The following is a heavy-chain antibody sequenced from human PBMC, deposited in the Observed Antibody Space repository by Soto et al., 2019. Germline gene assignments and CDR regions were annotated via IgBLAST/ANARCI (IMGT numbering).Heavy chain of an antibody. CDR1: GGSITSSSYY. J-gene: IGHJ4*02. CDR2: VYYTGST. CDR3: ARQTGAFWYYFDY. D-gene: IGHD3-3*02. Sequence: QVQLQESGPGLVKPSETLSLTCTVSGGSITSSSYYWGWVRQPPGKGLEWIGAVYYTGSTYYNPSLKSQVAISVDTPKNQFSMKVTSGTAADTAVYYFARQTGAFWYYFDYWGQGSLVTVSS. V-gene: IGHV4-39*01.